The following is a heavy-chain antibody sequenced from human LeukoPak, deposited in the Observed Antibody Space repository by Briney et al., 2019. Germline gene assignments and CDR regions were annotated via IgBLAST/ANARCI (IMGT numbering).Heavy chain of an antibody. CDR2: IYTSGST. CDR1: GGSISSYY. CDR3: ARGARLYYYDSSGYYYSYYFDY. V-gene: IGHV4-4*07. D-gene: IGHD3-22*01. Sequence: SETLSLTCTVSGGSISSYYWSWIRQPAGKGLEWIGRIYTSGSTNYNPSLKSRVTMSVDTSQNQFSLKLSSVTAADTAVYYCARGARLYYYDSSGYYYSYYFDYWGQGTLVTVSS. J-gene: IGHJ4*02.